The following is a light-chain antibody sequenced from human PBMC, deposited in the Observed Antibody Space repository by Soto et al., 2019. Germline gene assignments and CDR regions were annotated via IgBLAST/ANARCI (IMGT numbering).Light chain of an antibody. V-gene: IGKV1-5*03. CDR1: QSISDR. CDR2: RAS. Sequence: DIRLTQSPSTLSASVGDRVTITCRASQSISDRLAWYQQESGKAPRLLIYRASSLENEVPSRFSGSGSGTEFTLTISSLQPDDFATYYCQQYNLYSAITFGQGTKLEI. J-gene: IGKJ2*01. CDR3: QQYNLYSAIT.